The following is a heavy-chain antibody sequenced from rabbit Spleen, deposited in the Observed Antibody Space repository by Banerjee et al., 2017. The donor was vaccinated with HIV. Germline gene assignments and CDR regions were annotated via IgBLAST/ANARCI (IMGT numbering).Heavy chain of an antibody. Sequence: QEQLEESGGGLVQPEGSLTLTCAASGFSFSAIYYICWVRQAPGKGLEWIACIDAGSSGSTAFATWAKGRFTISKTSSTTVTLQMTRLTAADTATYFCARDTSSSFSSYGMDLWGPGTLVTVS. CDR1: GFSFSAIYY. J-gene: IGHJ6*01. D-gene: IGHD1-1*01. V-gene: IGHV1S45*01. CDR2: IDAGSSGST. CDR3: ARDTSSSFSSYGMDL.